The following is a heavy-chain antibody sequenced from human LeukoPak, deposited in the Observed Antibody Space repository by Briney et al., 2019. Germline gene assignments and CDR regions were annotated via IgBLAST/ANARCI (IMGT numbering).Heavy chain of an antibody. V-gene: IGHV3-20*03. CDR2: INYNGAIT. CDR3: ARDRLGPSFSVSHFDL. CDR1: GFTFVDYG. J-gene: IGHJ4*02. Sequence: GGSLRLSFATSGFTFVDYGLSWVRRAPGKGLEWLCAINYNGAITDYADSVKGRFTISRDNAKNSLYLRMDSLRAEDTALYYCARDRLGPSFSVSHFDLWGQGTLVTVSS. D-gene: IGHD3-3*02.